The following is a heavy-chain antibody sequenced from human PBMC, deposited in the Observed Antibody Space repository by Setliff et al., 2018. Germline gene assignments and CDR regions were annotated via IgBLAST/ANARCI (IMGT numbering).Heavy chain of an antibody. CDR2: IDPSGDYT. V-gene: IGHV1-46*01. D-gene: IGHD5-18*01. CDR3: ARAPLESGYYYGQGHYFDY. J-gene: IGHJ4*02. Sequence: ASVKVSCKASGYTFTGYYMHWVRQAPGQGLEWMGIIDPSGDYTNYAQKFQGRVTMTRDASTTTVYMELSSLRSDDTAVYYCARAPLESGYYYGQGHYFDYWGQGTLVTVSS. CDR1: GYTFTGYY.